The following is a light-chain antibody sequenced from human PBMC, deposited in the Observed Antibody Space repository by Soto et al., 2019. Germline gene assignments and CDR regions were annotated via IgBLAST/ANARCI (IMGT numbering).Light chain of an antibody. CDR1: SSNIGAGYD. CDR3: QSYDISLSGVV. V-gene: IGLV1-40*01. Sequence: QSVLTQPPSVSGAPGQRVTFSCTGSSSNIGAGYDVHWYHQLPGAAPKLIIYGNNNRPSGVPDRFSGSKSGTSASLAITGLQAEDEADYDCQSYDISLSGVVFGGGTQLTVL. CDR2: GNN. J-gene: IGLJ7*01.